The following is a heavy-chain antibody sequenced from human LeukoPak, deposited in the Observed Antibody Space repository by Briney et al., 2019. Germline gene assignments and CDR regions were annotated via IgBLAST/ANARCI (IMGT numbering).Heavy chain of an antibody. J-gene: IGHJ6*02. CDR2: IYYSGST. CDR1: GGSISSYY. V-gene: IGHV4-59*01. Sequence: PSETLSLTCTVSGGSISSYYWSWIRQPPGKGLEWIGYIYYSGSTNYNPSLKSRVTISVDTSKNQFSLKLSSVTAADTAVYYCARENPGYCSGGSCYDWRAPDYYYGMDVWGQGTTVTVSS. D-gene: IGHD2-15*01. CDR3: ARENPGYCSGGSCYDWRAPDYYYGMDV.